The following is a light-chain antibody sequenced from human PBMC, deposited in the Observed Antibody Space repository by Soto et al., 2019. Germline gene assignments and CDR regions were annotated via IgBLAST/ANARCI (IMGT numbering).Light chain of an antibody. Sequence: IVLTQSPATLSVSEGERVILSCRASQSVDISLAWYQQKPGQAPRLLIYGASTRATGIPDRFSGSGSGTDCTLTISSLEPEDFAVYFCQQRINWRSTFGGGTKVDIK. CDR3: QQRINWRST. V-gene: IGKV3-11*01. CDR1: QSVDIS. CDR2: GAS. J-gene: IGKJ4*01.